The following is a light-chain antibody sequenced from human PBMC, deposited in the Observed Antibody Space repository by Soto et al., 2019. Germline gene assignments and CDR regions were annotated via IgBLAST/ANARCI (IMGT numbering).Light chain of an antibody. J-gene: IGKJ4*01. CDR2: GAS. Sequence: IVLTQSPGTLSLSPGERATLSCRASQSVSSSYLAWYQQKPGQAPRLLIYGASSRATGIPDRFSGSGSGTAFTLTISRLEPEDFAVYYCHQYDSSPLTFGGGTKVEIK. CDR1: QSVSSSY. V-gene: IGKV3-20*01. CDR3: HQYDSSPLT.